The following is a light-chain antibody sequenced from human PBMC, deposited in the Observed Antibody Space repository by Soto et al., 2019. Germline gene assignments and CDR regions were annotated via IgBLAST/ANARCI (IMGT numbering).Light chain of an antibody. Sequence: QSALTQPRSVSGSPGQSVTITCTGTSSDVGGYDYVSWCQQHPGKAPKLIIYDVTKRRSGVPDRFSGSKSGITASLTISGLQAEDEADYYCSSYAGSYTWVFGGGTKLTVL. V-gene: IGLV2-11*01. CDR2: DVT. J-gene: IGLJ2*01. CDR3: SSYAGSYTWV. CDR1: SSDVGGYDY.